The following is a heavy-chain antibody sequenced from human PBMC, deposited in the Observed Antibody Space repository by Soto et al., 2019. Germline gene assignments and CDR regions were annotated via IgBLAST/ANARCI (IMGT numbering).Heavy chain of an antibody. J-gene: IGHJ4*02. CDR2: ISVSGGST. CDR3: AKDLSRLAAAGTDY. Sequence: GGSLRLSCAASGFTFSSYAMSWVRQAPGKGLEWVSAISVSGGSTYYVDSVKGRFTISRYNSKNTLYLQMNILRAEDTAVYYCAKDLSRLAAAGTDYWGQGTLVTVSS. V-gene: IGHV3-23*01. D-gene: IGHD6-13*01. CDR1: GFTFSSYA.